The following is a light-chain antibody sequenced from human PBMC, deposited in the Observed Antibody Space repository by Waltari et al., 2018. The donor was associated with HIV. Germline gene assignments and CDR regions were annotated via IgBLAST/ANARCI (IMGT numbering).Light chain of an antibody. CDR1: QIGTKS. J-gene: IGLJ2*01. CDR3: QVWDNNSEPNVA. CDR2: DDS. Sequence: YVLTQAPSLSVAPGQTARITCGGTQIGTKSVHWYQQKPGQAPVLVVYDDSDRPSGIPERFSGSNSRNTATLTISGVEAGDEADYYCQVWDNNSEPNVAFGGGTKLTV. V-gene: IGLV3-21*02.